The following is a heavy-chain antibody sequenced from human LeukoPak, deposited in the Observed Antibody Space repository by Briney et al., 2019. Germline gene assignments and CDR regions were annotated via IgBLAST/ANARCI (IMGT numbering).Heavy chain of an antibody. CDR1: GYTFTGYY. J-gene: IGHJ4*02. CDR2: INPNSGGT. Sequence: ASVKVSCKASGYTFTGYYMHWVRQAPGQGLEWMGWINPNSGGTNFAQKFQGRVTMTRDTSISTAYMELSRLGSDDTAVYYCARGLIWFGELSFDYWGQGTLVTVSS. CDR3: ARGLIWFGELSFDY. V-gene: IGHV1-2*02. D-gene: IGHD3-10*01.